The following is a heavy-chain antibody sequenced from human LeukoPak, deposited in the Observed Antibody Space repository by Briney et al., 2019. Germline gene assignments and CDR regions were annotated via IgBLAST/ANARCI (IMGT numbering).Heavy chain of an antibody. D-gene: IGHD3-10*01. Sequence: ASVKVSCKASGYTFTGYYLHWVRQAPGQGLEWMGWINPHSGVTNYAQKFQGRVTMTRDTSINTAYMELSRLRSDDTAVYYCARGAGVKRSLRYNWFDPWGQGTLVTVSS. CDR3: ARGAGVKRSLRYNWFDP. CDR2: INPHSGVT. V-gene: IGHV1-2*02. CDR1: GYTFTGYY. J-gene: IGHJ5*02.